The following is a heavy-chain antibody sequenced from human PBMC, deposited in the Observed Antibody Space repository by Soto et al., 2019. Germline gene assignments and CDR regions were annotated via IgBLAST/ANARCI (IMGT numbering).Heavy chain of an antibody. V-gene: IGHV4-59*08. J-gene: IGHJ4*02. CDR3: ARHSRGGYSYGAIDY. Sequence: SETLSLTCTVSGGSISSYYWSWIRQPPGKGLEWIGYIYYSGSTNYNPSLKSRVTISVDTSKNQFSLKLSSVTAADTAVYYCARHSRGGYSYGAIDYWGQGTLVTVSS. D-gene: IGHD5-18*01. CDR2: IYYSGST. CDR1: GGSISSYY.